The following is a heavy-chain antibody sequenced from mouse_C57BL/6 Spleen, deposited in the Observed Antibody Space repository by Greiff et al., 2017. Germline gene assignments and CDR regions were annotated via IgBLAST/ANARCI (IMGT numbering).Heavy chain of an antibody. CDR1: GFTFSSYA. CDR3: ARNYYGSSPDWFAY. CDR2: ISDGGSYT. D-gene: IGHD1-1*01. V-gene: IGHV5-4*03. Sequence: EVKLMESGGGLVKPGGSLKLSCAASGFTFSSYAMSWVRQTPEKRLEWVATISDGGSYTYYPDNVKGRFTISRDNAKNNLYLQMSHLKSEDTAMYYCARNYYGSSPDWFAYWGQGTLVTVSA. J-gene: IGHJ3*01.